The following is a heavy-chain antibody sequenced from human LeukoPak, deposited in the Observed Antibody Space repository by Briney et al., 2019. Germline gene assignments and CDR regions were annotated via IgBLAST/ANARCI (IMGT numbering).Heavy chain of an antibody. D-gene: IGHD4-11*01. CDR2: TYYSGST. CDR3: ARYSNYGDYYYYYMDV. V-gene: IGHV4-59*01. Sequence: SETLSLTCTVSGDSISSYYWGWIRQPPGKGLGWIGYTYYSGSTNYNPSLKSRVTISVDTSKNQFSLKLSSVTAADTAVYYCARYSNYGDYYYYYMDVWGKGTTVTVSS. J-gene: IGHJ6*03. CDR1: GDSISSYY.